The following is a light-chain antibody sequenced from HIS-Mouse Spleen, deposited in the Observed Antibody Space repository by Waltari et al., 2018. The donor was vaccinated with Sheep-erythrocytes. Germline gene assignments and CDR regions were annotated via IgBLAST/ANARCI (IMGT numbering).Light chain of an antibody. Sequence: SYELTPPPPVSVSPGQRARITGPGNALPRKYGYWYQQKSGQAPVLVIYEDSKRPSGIPERFSGSTSGTMATLTISGAQVEDEADYYCYSTDSSGNHWVFGGGTKLTVL. CDR3: YSTDSSGNHWV. CDR2: EDS. J-gene: IGLJ3*02. V-gene: IGLV3-10*01. CDR1: ALPRKY.